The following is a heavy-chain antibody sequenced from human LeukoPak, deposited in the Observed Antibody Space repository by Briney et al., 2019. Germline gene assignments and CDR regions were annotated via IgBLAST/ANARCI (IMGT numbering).Heavy chain of an antibody. V-gene: IGHV4-59*01. D-gene: IGHD4-23*01. CDR1: GGSISSYY. CDR2: IYYSGST. CDR3: ARDFGGSMLDY. J-gene: IGHJ4*02. Sequence: PSETLSLTCTVSGGSISSYYWSWIRQPPGKVLEWIGYIYYSGSTNYNPSLKSRVTISVDTSKNQFSLKLSSVTAADTAVYYCARDFGGSMLDYWGQGTLVTVSS.